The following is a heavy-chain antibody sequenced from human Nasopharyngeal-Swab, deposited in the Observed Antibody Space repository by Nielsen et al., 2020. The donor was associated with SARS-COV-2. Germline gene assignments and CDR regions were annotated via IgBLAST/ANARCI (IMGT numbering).Heavy chain of an antibody. CDR3: AKALERELPRYSDF. D-gene: IGHD1-7*01. CDR2: ISGAGGTT. V-gene: IGHV3-23*01. CDR1: GFPLTQHA. J-gene: IGHJ4*02. Sequence: GVLKISCAVSGFPLTQHAMSWVRQAPGKGLEWVSFISGAGGTTFYSDSVKGRFTISRDTSKNTLYLQMSSLRAEDTALYYCAKALERELPRYSDFWGQGTLVTVSS.